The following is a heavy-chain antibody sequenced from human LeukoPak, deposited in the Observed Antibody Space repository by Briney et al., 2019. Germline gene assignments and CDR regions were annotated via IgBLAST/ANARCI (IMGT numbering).Heavy chain of an antibody. J-gene: IGHJ4*02. CDR1: GFALSHHG. V-gene: IGHV3-30*02. CDR2: VRCDGSYK. D-gene: IGHD1-14*01. Sequence: GGSLRLSCIASGFALSHHGMHWVRQPPGKGLEWVAFVRCDGSYKYYADSVKGRFTVSRDNSNNALDLQMNTLTVEDTAVYYCARALSSTGGSYYFDSWGQGTLVTVSS. CDR3: ARALSSTGGSYYFDS.